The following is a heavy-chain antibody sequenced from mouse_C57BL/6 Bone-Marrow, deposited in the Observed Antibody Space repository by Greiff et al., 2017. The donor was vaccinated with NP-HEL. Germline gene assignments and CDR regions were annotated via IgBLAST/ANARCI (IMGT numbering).Heavy chain of an antibody. CDR2: INYDGSST. Sequence: EVQVVESAGGLVQPGSSMKLSCTASGFTFSDYYMAWVRQVPEKGLEWVANINYDGSSTFYLDSLKSRFIISRDNAKNILYLQMSSLKSEDTATYYCARDREYGSSLYVDYWGQGTTLTVAS. V-gene: IGHV5-16*01. CDR1: GFTFSDYY. D-gene: IGHD1-1*01. J-gene: IGHJ2*01. CDR3: ARDREYGSSLYVDY.